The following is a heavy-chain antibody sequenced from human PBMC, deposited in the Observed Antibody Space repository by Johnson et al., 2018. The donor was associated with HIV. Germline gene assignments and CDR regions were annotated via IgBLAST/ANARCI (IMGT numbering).Heavy chain of an antibody. CDR3: ASDWSLDSRECAFDI. V-gene: IGHV3-30-3*01. CDR2: ISYDGSNK. CDR1: GFTFSSYA. J-gene: IGHJ3*02. Sequence: QVQLVESGGGVVQPGRSLRLSCAASGFTFSSYAMHWVRQAPGKGLEWVAVISYDGSNKYYADSVKGRFTISRDNSKNTLYLQMNSLRADDTAVYYCASDWSLDSRECAFDIWGQGTMVTVSS. D-gene: IGHD3-10*01.